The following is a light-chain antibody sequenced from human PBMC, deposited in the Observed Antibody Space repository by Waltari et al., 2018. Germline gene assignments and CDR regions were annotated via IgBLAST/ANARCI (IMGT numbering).Light chain of an antibody. CDR3: ATWDDSLWV. J-gene: IGLJ3*02. V-gene: IGLV1-47*01. Sequence: QSVLTQPPSASATPGQRVTISSSGSSSNIGSNYVPWYQQFPGTAPKLLIHRNNQRPSGVPDRFSGSKSGTSASLAISGLRSEDEADYYCATWDDSLWVFGGGTKLTVL. CDR1: SSNIGSNY. CDR2: RNN.